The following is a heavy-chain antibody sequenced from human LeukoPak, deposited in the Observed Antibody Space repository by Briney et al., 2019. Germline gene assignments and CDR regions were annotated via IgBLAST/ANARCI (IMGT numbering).Heavy chain of an antibody. Sequence: GRSLRLSCAASGSTFSSYAMHWVRQAPGKGLEWVAVISYDGSNKYYADSVKGRFTISRDNSKNTLYLQMNSLRAEDTAVYYCASSVVPYYYYGMDVWGQGTTVTVSS. CDR1: GSTFSSYA. CDR2: ISYDGSNK. D-gene: IGHD2-2*01. CDR3: ASSVVPYYYYGMDV. V-gene: IGHV3-30-3*01. J-gene: IGHJ6*02.